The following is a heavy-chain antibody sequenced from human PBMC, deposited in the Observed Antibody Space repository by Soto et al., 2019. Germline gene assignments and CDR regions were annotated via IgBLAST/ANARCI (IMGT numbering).Heavy chain of an antibody. CDR2: IIPIFGTA. Sequence: GASVKVSCKASGGTFSSYAISWVRQAPGQGLEWMGGIIPIFGTANYAQKFQGRVTITADECTSTAYMELSSLRSEDTAVYYCASVTSIVGATNDYWGQGTLVTVSS. D-gene: IGHD1-26*01. CDR1: GGTFSSYA. V-gene: IGHV1-69*13. CDR3: ASVTSIVGATNDY. J-gene: IGHJ4*02.